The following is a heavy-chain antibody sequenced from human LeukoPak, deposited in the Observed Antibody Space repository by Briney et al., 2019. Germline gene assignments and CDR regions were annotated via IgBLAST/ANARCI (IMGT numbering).Heavy chain of an antibody. CDR3: ARLGTNPLQYYFDY. J-gene: IGHJ4*02. CDR1: GGTFSSYA. V-gene: IGHV1-69*13. Sequence: ASVKVSCKASGGTFSSYAISWVRQAPGPGLEWMGGIIPIFGTANYAQKFQGRVTITADESTSTAYMELSSLRSEDTAVYYCARLGTNPLQYYFDYWGQGTLVTVSS. D-gene: IGHD1-14*01. CDR2: IIPIFGTA.